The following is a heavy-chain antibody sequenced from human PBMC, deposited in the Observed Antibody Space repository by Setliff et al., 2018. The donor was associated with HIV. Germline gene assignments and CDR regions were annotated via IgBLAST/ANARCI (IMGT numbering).Heavy chain of an antibody. Sequence: ASVMVSCKASGYTFTGYYMHWVRQAPGQGLEWMGWINPNSGGTNYAQKFQGWATMTRDTSISTAYMELSRLRSDDTAVYYCARGGLGGDYGVGVFYYYYYGMDVWGQGTTVTVSS. CDR3: ARGGLGGDYGVGVFYYYYYGMDV. V-gene: IGHV1-2*04. CDR1: GYTFTGYY. CDR2: INPNSGGT. J-gene: IGHJ6*02. D-gene: IGHD4-17*01.